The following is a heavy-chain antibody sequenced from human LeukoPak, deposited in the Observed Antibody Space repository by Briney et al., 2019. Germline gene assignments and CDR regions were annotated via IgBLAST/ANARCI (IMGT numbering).Heavy chain of an antibody. CDR1: GYAFTTYY. J-gene: IGHJ3*01. Sequence: ASVKVSCKASGYAFTTYYIHWMRQAPGQSLEWMGRVDPLGGSTTYAQRFQGRISMTRDTSTSIIYMELSSLRSEDTAIYYCARLFTLGDAFDFWGQGTVLSAYS. CDR3: ARLFTLGDAFDF. V-gene: IGHV1-46*01. D-gene: IGHD3-10*01. CDR2: VDPLGGST.